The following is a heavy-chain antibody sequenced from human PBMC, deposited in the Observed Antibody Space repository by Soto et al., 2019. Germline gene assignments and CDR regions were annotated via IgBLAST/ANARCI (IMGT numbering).Heavy chain of an antibody. CDR3: ARHPDLGYCASTSCRSGDY. V-gene: IGHV4-59*08. Sequence: LSHTCTVGDGCISSYYWSWIRQTPGKGLEWIGYIYYSGSTNYNPSLKSRVTISVDTSKNQFSLKLISVTAADTAVYYCARHPDLGYCASTSCRSGDYWGQGPLVTSPQ. D-gene: IGHD2-2*01. CDR1: DGCISSYY. CDR2: IYYSGST. J-gene: IGHJ4*02.